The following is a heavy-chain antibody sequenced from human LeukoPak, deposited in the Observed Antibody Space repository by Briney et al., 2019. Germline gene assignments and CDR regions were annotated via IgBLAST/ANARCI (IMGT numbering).Heavy chain of an antibody. CDR1: GGTFSSYA. D-gene: IGHD5-12*01. CDR3: ASSGLGPGFDY. J-gene: IGHJ4*02. CDR2: IIPIFGTA. Sequence: ASVKVSCKASGGTFSSYAISWVRQAPGQGLEWMGGIIPIFGTANYAQKFQGRVTITADESTSTAYMERSSLNSEDTAVYYCASSGLGPGFDYWGQATLVTVSS. V-gene: IGHV1-69*13.